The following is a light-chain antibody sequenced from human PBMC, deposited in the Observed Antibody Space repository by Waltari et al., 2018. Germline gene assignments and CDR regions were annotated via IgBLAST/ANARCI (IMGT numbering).Light chain of an antibody. CDR2: RNN. CDR1: SSNLGRNY. J-gene: IGLJ3*02. V-gene: IGLV1-47*01. Sequence: QSVLTHPPSASGTPGQRVTISCSGSSSNLGRNYVSWYQQFPGTAPKLLISRNNQRPSGVPDRFSGSKSGTSASLAVSGLRSEDEADYYCAAWDDSLSVGVFGGGTRVTVL. CDR3: AAWDDSLSVGV.